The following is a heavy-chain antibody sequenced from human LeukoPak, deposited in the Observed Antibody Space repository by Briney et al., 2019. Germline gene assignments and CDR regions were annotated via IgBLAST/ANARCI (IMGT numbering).Heavy chain of an antibody. V-gene: IGHV3-23*01. CDR3: ANYGSGSYYNGGNFDY. Sequence: GGSLRLSCAASGFTFSSYGMSWVRQAPGKGLEWVSAISGSGGSTYYADSVKGRFTISRDNSKNTLYLQMNSLRAEDTAVYYCANYGSGSYYNGGNFDYWGQGTLVTVSS. CDR1: GFTFSSYG. CDR2: ISGSGGST. J-gene: IGHJ4*02. D-gene: IGHD3-10*01.